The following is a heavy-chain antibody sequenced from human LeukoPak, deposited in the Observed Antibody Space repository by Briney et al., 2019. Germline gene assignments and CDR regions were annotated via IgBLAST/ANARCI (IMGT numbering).Heavy chain of an antibody. Sequence: PGGSLRLSCAASGFTFRSYAMLWVRQAPGKGLEWVAVISDDGSRQHYADFLEGRFTISRDNSKNTVSLQMSSLTSEDTAVYFCVREQPGDGWSGFDYWGQGTLVTVSS. J-gene: IGHJ4*02. CDR1: GFTFRSYA. CDR2: ISDDGSRQ. CDR3: VREQPGDGWSGFDY. D-gene: IGHD6-19*01. V-gene: IGHV3-30*15.